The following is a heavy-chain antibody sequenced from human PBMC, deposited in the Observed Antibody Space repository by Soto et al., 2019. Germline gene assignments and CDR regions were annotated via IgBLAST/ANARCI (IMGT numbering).Heavy chain of an antibody. J-gene: IGHJ4*02. CDR1: GDSVTENY. V-gene: IGHV4-59*02. D-gene: IGHD6-13*01. CDR3: ASSYGNVWYTY. CDR2: MHYTGFS. Sequence: QVQLQESGPGLVTPSETLSLTCAFSGDSVTENYLTWIRQSPEKGLEWVGYMHYTGFSFSNPSLTSRVAMSVDKSNNEFTLQLTSVTAADTAVYYCASSYGNVWYTYWGQVSQVTVSS.